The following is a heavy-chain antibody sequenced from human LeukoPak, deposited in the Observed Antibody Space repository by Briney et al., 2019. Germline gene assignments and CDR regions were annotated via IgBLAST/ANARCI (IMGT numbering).Heavy chain of an antibody. J-gene: IGHJ4*02. V-gene: IGHV3-48*01. CDR2: ISSSSSTI. CDR3: ARVLGWFGELSFDY. Sequence: GESLRLSCAASGFTFSSYSMNWVRQAPGKGLEWVSYISSSSSTIYYADSVKGRFTIPRDNAKNPLYLQMNSLRAEDTAVYYCARVLGWFGELSFDYWGQGTLVTVSS. D-gene: IGHD3-10*01. CDR1: GFTFSSYS.